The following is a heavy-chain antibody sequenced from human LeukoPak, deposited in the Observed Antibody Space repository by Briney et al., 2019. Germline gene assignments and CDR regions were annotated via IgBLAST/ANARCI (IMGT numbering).Heavy chain of an antibody. D-gene: IGHD5-12*01. V-gene: IGHV4-59*01. CDR3: AGFSGYKSLGYFDF. CDR2: INYSGGT. CDR1: GVSISSYY. J-gene: IGHJ4*02. Sequence: SGTLTLTCTVSGVSISSYYWSWIRQPPGKGLEWIWSINYSGGTKYNPSLKSRVSISVDTYKKQFSLKLSYVLTADTTVYYCAGFSGYKSLGYFDFWCQGTLVTVS.